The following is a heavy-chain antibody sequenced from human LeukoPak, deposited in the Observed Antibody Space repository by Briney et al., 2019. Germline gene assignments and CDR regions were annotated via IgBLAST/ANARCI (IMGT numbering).Heavy chain of an antibody. V-gene: IGHV3-9*01. CDR1: GFTFDDYA. Sequence: GRSLRLSCTVSGFTFDDYAMHWVRHTPGKGLEWVAGITWNRDNIGYGDSVKGRFTISRDNVKNVLYLQMNSLRAEDTAVYYCARRGYSYGDNDYWGQGTLVTVSS. D-gene: IGHD5-18*01. J-gene: IGHJ4*02. CDR2: ITWNRDNI. CDR3: ARRGYSYGDNDY.